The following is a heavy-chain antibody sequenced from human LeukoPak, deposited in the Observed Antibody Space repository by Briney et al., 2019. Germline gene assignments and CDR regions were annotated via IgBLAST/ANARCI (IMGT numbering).Heavy chain of an antibody. CDR3: ARDRVGLELDSGADY. J-gene: IGHJ4*02. V-gene: IGHV1-18*01. CDR1: GYTFSSYG. D-gene: IGHD1-7*01. CDR2: ISAYNGNT. Sequence: ASVKVSCKASGYTFSSYGITWVRQAPGQGLEWMGWISAYNGNTNYAQNLQGRVTMTTDTSASTAYMELRNLRSDDTAMYYCARDRVGLELDSGADYWGQGTLVTVSS.